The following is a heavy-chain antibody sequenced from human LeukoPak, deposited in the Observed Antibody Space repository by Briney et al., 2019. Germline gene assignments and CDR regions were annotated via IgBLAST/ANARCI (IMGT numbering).Heavy chain of an antibody. Sequence: GGSLRLSCAASGFTFSSYAMSWVRQAPGEGLEWVSAISGSGGSTYYADSVKGRFTISRDNAKNSLYLQMNSLRAEDTAVYYCARASGSSWPFDYWGQGTLVTVSS. J-gene: IGHJ4*02. V-gene: IGHV3-23*01. CDR1: GFTFSSYA. CDR2: ISGSGGST. CDR3: ARASGSSWPFDY. D-gene: IGHD6-13*01.